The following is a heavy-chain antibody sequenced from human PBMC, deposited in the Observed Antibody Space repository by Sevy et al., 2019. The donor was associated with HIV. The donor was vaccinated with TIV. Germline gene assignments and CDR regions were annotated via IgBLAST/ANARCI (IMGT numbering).Heavy chain of an antibody. CDR1: GFTFDNNA. D-gene: IGHD3-10*01. CDR2: ISGSGFST. CDR3: AKVYYYDSGTVIPRGMDV. Sequence: GGSLRLSCAASGFTFDNNAMYWVRQAPGKGLEWGSVISGSGFSTNYAGSVKGRFTISRDISKSTLYLQMNSLRAEDTAVYYCAKVYYYDSGTVIPRGMDVWGQGTTVTVSS. V-gene: IGHV3-23*01. J-gene: IGHJ6*02.